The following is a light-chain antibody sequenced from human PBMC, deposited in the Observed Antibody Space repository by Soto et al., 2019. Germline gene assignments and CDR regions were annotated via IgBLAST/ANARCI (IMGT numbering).Light chain of an antibody. V-gene: IGKV3-15*01. Sequence: SPGTLSLSPGERATLSCRASQSVSSSYLAWYQQKPGQAPRLLIYGASTRATGIPARFSGSGSGTEFTLTISSLQSEDFAVYYCQQYNNWPPWTCGQGTKVDIK. J-gene: IGKJ1*01. CDR3: QQYNNWPPWT. CDR2: GAS. CDR1: QSVSSSY.